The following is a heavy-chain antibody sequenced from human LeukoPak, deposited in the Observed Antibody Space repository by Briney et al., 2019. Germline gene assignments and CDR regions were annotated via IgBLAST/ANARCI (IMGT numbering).Heavy chain of an antibody. D-gene: IGHD6-19*01. CDR3: ARQQWPYAFDI. CDR2: INHSGST. J-gene: IGHJ3*02. CDR1: GGSFSGYY. V-gene: IGHV4-34*01. Sequence: SETLSLTCAVYGGSFSGYYWSWIRQPPGKGLEGIGEINHSGSTNYNPSPKSRVTISVDTSENQFSLKLSSVTAADTAVYYCARQQWPYAFDIWGQGTMVTVSS.